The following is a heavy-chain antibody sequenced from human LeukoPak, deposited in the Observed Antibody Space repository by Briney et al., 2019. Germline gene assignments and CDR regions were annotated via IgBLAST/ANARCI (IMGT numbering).Heavy chain of an antibody. CDR1: GFTFSSYS. Sequence: PGWSLRLSCVASGFTFSSYSMNWVRQAPGKGLEWGSCISSTSRYIYYADSVKGRFTISRDNAKNSVYLQMNSLRAEDTAVYYCTRAVAADNFSPGYWGQGTLLTVSS. D-gene: IGHD6-13*01. CDR3: TRAVAADNFSPGY. CDR2: ISSTSRYI. J-gene: IGHJ4*02. V-gene: IGHV3-21*01.